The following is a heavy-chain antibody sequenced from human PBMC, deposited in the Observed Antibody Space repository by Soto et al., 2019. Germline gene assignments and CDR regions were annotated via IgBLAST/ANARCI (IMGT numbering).Heavy chain of an antibody. CDR1: GFTFISYG. CDR3: AKDLYCSGGSCYSGPPGRYYYWMEV. J-gene: IGHJ6*02. CDR2: ISYDGSNK. D-gene: IGHD2-15*01. V-gene: IGHV3-30*18. Sequence: LRVSCAASGFTFISYGMNWVRQAPGNVLEWVAVISYDGSNKYYADSVKGRFTISRDNSKNTLYLQMNSLRAEETAVYYCAKDLYCSGGSCYSGPPGRYYYWMEVWGQGTTVIVSS.